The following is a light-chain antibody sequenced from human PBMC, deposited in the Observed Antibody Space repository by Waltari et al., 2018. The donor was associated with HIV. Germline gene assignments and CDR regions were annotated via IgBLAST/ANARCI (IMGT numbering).Light chain of an antibody. CDR1: QSVLYSSNNKNY. J-gene: IGKJ4*01. V-gene: IGKV4-1*01. CDR2: WAS. Sequence: DIVMTQSPDSLAVSLGERATINCKSSQSVLYSSNNKNYLAWYQQKPGQPPKLLIYWASTRESGVPDRFSGSGSGTDFTPTISSLQAEDVAVYYCQQYYSTPPVTFGGGTKVEIK. CDR3: QQYYSTPPVT.